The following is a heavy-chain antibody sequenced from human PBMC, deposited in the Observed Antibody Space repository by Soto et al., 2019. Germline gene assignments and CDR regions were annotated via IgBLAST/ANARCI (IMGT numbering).Heavy chain of an antibody. CDR3: AKHTYYSGSGIINAVDY. CDR1: GYSFNSYW. CDR2: IYPGDSDT. Sequence: EVQLVQSGAEVKKPGESLKISCKASGYSFNSYWIGWVRQMPGKGLEWMGIIYPGDSDTRYSPSFQGQVTISADKSISTAYLQWRSLKASDTAMYYCAKHTYYSGSGIINAVDYWGQGTLVTVSS. V-gene: IGHV5-51*01. J-gene: IGHJ4*02. D-gene: IGHD3-10*01.